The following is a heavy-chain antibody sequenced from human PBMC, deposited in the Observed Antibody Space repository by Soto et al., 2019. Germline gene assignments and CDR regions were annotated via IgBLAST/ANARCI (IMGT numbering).Heavy chain of an antibody. Sequence: QVQVVQSGAEVKKPGSSVRVSCKASGGTSSSYAITWMRQAPGQGLEWMGGIIPILDTTDYAHKFQGRVTFTTDESTSTVYMELSSLTSEDTAVYYCANGGTTVNRRFDFWGQGTLVTVSS. D-gene: IGHD4-4*01. J-gene: IGHJ4*02. CDR1: GGTSSSYA. V-gene: IGHV1-69*01. CDR2: IIPILDTT. CDR3: ANGGTTVNRRFDF.